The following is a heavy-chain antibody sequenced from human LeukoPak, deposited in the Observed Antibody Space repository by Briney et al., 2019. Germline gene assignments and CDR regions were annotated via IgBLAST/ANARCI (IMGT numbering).Heavy chain of an antibody. V-gene: IGHV3-48*04. D-gene: IGHD1-26*01. CDR2: ISSSSSTI. CDR3: AGIRDGSH. J-gene: IGHJ4*02. CDR1: GFTFSSYS. Sequence: PGGSLRLSCAASGFTFSSYSMNWVRQAPGKGLEWVSYISSSSSTIYYADSVKGRFTISRDNAKNSLYLQMNSLRAEDTTVYYCAGIRDGSHWGQGTLVTVSS.